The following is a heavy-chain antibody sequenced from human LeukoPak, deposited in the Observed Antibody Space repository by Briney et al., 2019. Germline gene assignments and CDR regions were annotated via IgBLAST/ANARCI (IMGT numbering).Heavy chain of an antibody. CDR2: TYYRSNRSKWYY. Sequence: SQTLSLTCAISGDSVSSNSAVWNWIRQSPSRGLEWLGRTYYRSNRSKWYYDYAASLKTRITINPDASKNQFSLHLNSVTPEETAVYYCARGFPTNAFGIWGQGTMVTVSS. V-gene: IGHV6-1*01. CDR1: GDSVSSNSAV. J-gene: IGHJ3*02. CDR3: ARGFPTNAFGI.